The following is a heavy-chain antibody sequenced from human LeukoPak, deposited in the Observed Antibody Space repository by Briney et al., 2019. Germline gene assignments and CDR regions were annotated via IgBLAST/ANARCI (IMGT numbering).Heavy chain of an antibody. CDR3: ARDWAVAGTGSDY. V-gene: IGHV1-2*02. CDR2: INPNSGGT. J-gene: IGHJ4*02. D-gene: IGHD6-19*01. CDR1: GYTFTGYY. Sequence: ASAKVSCKASGYTFTGYYMHWVRQAPGQGLEWMGWINPNSGGTNYAQKFQGRVTMTRDTSISTAYMELSRLRSDDTAVYYCARDWAVAGTGSDYWGQGTLVTVSS.